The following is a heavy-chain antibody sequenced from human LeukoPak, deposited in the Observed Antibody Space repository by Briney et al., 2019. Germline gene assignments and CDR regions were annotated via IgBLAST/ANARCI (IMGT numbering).Heavy chain of an antibody. J-gene: IGHJ5*02. V-gene: IGHV3-23*01. CDR2: ITGSGGST. D-gene: IGHD1-26*01. CDR1: GFIFSSYG. CDR3: AREGVSLGWNWFDP. Sequence: GGSLRLSCAASGFIFSSYGMSWVRQAPGKGLEWVSAITGSGGSTNYADSVKGRFTISRDNSKNTLYLQMNSLRAEDTAVYYCAREGVSLGWNWFDPWGQGTLVTVSS.